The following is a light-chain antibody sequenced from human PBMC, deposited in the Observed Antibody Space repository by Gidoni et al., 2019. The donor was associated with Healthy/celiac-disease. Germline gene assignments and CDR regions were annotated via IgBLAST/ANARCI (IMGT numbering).Light chain of an antibody. Sequence: QSALTQPASLSESPGQSITISCTGTSSDVGGYNSVSWYHQHPGKAPKLMIYEVSNRPSGVSNRFSGSKSGNTASLTISGLQAEDEADYYCSSYTSSSTLVVFGGGTKLTVL. CDR2: EVS. CDR3: SSYTSSSTLVV. J-gene: IGLJ2*01. V-gene: IGLV2-14*01. CDR1: SSDVGGYNS.